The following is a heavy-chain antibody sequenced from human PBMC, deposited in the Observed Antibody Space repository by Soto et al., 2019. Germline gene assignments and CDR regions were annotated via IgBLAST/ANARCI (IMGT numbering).Heavy chain of an antibody. V-gene: IGHV1-2*02. D-gene: IGHD1-7*01. Sequence: ASVKVSCKASGYTFTGYYMHWVRQAPGQGLEWMGWINPNSGGTNYAQKFQGRVTMTRDTSISTAYMELSRLRSDDTAVYYCARDLPPFITGTMVATDYYGMDVWGQGTTVTVSS. CDR3: ARDLPPFITGTMVATDYYGMDV. J-gene: IGHJ6*02. CDR1: GYTFTGYY. CDR2: INPNSGGT.